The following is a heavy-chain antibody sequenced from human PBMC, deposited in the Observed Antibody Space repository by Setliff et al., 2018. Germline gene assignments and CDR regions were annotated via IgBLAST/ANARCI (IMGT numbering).Heavy chain of an antibody. CDR3: VRSDPHITMSGDYYYYMDV. D-gene: IGHD1-20*01. CDR1: GGTFVNYA. CDR2: IIPVLGKR. V-gene: IGHV1-69*10. Sequence: SVKVSCKSSGGTFVNYAFSWVRQAPGQGLEWVGGIIPVLGKRNYAQRVQGRVTIAADKYTNTVYMELKTLTSEDTAMYFCVRSDPHITMSGDYYYYMDVWGTGTTVTVSS. J-gene: IGHJ6*03.